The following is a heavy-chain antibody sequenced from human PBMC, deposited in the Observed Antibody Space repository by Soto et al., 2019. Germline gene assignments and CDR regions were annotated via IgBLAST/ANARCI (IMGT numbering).Heavy chain of an antibody. Sequence: SETLSLTCTVSGGSISSGGYYWSWIRQHPGKGLEWIGYIYYSGSTYCNTSLKSRVTISVDTSKNQFSLKLSSVTAADTAVYYCARGQLWSRAFDIWGQGTVVTVSS. D-gene: IGHD5-18*01. V-gene: IGHV4-31*03. CDR3: ARGQLWSRAFDI. J-gene: IGHJ3*02. CDR1: GGSISSGGYY. CDR2: IYYSGST.